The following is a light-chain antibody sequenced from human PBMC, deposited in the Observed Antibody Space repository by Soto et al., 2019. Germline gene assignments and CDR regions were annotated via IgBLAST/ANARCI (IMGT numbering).Light chain of an antibody. V-gene: IGLV2-14*01. CDR2: GVT. CDR3: SSYTNINTRACV. Sequence: QSVLTQPASVSGSPGQSLTISCTGTTSDIGFYDYVSWYQQYPGKAPKLLIYGVTIRPSGISNRFSGSKSGSTASLTISGLRDEDEAEYYCSSYTNINTRACVFGTGTKVTVL. CDR1: TSDIGFYDY. J-gene: IGLJ1*01.